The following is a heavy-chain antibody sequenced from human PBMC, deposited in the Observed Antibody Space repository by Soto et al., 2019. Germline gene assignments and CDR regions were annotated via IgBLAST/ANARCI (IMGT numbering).Heavy chain of an antibody. CDR1: GGTFSSYA. Sequence: GASVKVSCKASGGTFSSYAISWVRQAPGQGLEWMGGIIPIFGTANYAQKFQGRVTITADESTSTAYMELSSLRSEDTAVYYCARDVLGYCSSTSCPQYQHWGQGTTVTVSS. V-gene: IGHV1-69*13. D-gene: IGHD2-2*01. CDR3: ARDVLGYCSSTSCPQYQH. J-gene: IGHJ6*02. CDR2: IIPIFGTA.